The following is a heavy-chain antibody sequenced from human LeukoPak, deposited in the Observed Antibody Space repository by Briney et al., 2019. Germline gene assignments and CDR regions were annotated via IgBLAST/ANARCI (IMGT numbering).Heavy chain of an antibody. CDR3: ARGLRLPQTFDI. CDR1: GDSISSSNW. D-gene: IGHD4-11*01. Sequence: SETLSLTCAVSGDSISSSNWWSWVRQPPGKGLEWIGSIYYSGSTYYNPSLKSRVTISVDTSKNQFSLKLSSVTAADTAVYYCARGLRLPQTFDIWGQGTMVTVSS. CDR2: IYYSGST. J-gene: IGHJ3*02. V-gene: IGHV4-39*01.